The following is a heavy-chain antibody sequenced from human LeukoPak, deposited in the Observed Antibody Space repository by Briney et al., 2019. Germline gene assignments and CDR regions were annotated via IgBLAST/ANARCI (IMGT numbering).Heavy chain of an antibody. Sequence: ASVKVSCKVSGYTLTELSMHWVRQAPGKGLEWMGGFDPEDGETIYAQKFQGRVTMTEDTSTDTAYMELSSLRSEDTAVYYCARVQHPGMVTGTYFDYWGQGTLVTVSS. CDR2: FDPEDGET. V-gene: IGHV1-24*01. CDR1: GYTLTELS. D-gene: IGHD5-18*01. J-gene: IGHJ4*02. CDR3: ARVQHPGMVTGTYFDY.